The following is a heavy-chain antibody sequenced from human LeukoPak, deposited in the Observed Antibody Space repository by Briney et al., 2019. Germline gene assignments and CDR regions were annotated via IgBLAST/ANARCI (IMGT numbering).Heavy chain of an antibody. CDR1: GGSISSGGYY. J-gene: IGHJ6*02. Sequence: ASETLSLTCTVSGGSISSGGYYWSWIRQHPGKGLEWIGYIYYSGSTYYNPSLKSRVTISVDTSKNQFSLKLSSVTAADTAVYYCARVNRGMVRPLYYYGMDVWGQGTTVTVSS. CDR2: IYYSGST. CDR3: ARVNRGMVRPLYYYGMDV. V-gene: IGHV4-31*03. D-gene: IGHD3-10*01.